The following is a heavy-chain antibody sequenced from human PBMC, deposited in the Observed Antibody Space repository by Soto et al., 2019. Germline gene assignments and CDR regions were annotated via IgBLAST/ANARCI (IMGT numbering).Heavy chain of an antibody. CDR2: IKQDVRET. J-gene: IGHJ4*02. Sequence: EVQLVESGGGLVQPGGSLRLSCAASGFTFSSYWMSCVRKAPGKALECVANIKQDVRETYYVDSVKGRFTISRDNANSALYLQMDSLGAEDTDVYYCARGTSNYNYVHVWYWGQGTHVIVSS. V-gene: IGHV3-7*03. CDR3: ARGTSNYNYVHVWY. D-gene: IGHD4-4*01. CDR1: GFTFSSYW.